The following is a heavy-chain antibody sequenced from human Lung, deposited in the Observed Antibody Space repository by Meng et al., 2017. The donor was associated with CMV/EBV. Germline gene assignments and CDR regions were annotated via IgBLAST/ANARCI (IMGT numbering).Heavy chain of an antibody. Sequence: GEXXTISCTASGFTFSTYDFHWVRQPTGKGLEWVSSIGTVGDTYSIGSVKGRFIISREDAKNPVYLQMNGLRDGDTGLYYCARARSPTHFDYSGQGALVTVSS. CDR2: IGTVGDT. CDR3: ARARSPTHFDY. J-gene: IGHJ4*02. V-gene: IGHV3-13*01. CDR1: GFTFSTYD.